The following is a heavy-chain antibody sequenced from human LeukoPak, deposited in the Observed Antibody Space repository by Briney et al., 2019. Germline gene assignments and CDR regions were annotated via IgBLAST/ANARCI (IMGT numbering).Heavy chain of an antibody. Sequence: ASVKVSCKASGFTFTSSAVQWVRQARGQRLEWIGWIVVGSGNTNYAQKFQERVTITRDMSTSTAYMELSSLRSEDTAVYYCARVLLGVAVAGTVSWFDPWGQGTLVTVSS. D-gene: IGHD6-19*01. CDR3: ARVLLGVAVAGTVSWFDP. J-gene: IGHJ5*02. CDR1: GFTFTSSA. V-gene: IGHV1-58*01. CDR2: IVVGSGNT.